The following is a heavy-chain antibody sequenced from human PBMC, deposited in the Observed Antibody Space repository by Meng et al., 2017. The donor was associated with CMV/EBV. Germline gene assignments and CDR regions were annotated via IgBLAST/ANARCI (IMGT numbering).Heavy chain of an antibody. V-gene: IGHV6-1*01. D-gene: IGHD2-2*01. CDR1: GDSVSSNSAA. CDR3: ARDRYCSSTSCYWVGMDV. CDR2: TYYRSKWYN. Sequence: LRLSCAISGDSVSSNSAAWNWIRQSPSRGLEWLGRTYYRSKWYNDYAVSVKSRITINPDTSKNQFSLQLNSVTPEDTAVYYCARDRYCSSTSCYWVGMDVWGQGTTVTVSS. J-gene: IGHJ6*02.